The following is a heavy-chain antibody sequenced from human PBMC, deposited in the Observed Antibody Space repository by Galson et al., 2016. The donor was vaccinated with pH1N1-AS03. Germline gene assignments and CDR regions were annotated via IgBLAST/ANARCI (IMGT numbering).Heavy chain of an antibody. D-gene: IGHD5-24*01. J-gene: IGHJ4*02. CDR1: GLSVAKNY. CDR2: IYTGGDT. V-gene: IGHV3-53*01. Sequence: YLRLSCAVSGLSVAKNYMSWVRQAPGKGLEWVSSIYTGGDTFYTDSVRGRFTIYRDDSKNTLYLQMNSLRAADTAMYYCARVDSSTYSDGWVPFDYWGQGTLVTVSS. CDR3: ARVDSSTYSDGWVPFDY.